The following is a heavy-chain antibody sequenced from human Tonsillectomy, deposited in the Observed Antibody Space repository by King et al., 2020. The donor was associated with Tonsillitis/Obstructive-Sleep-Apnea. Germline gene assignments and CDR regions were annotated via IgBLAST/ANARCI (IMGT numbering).Heavy chain of an antibody. V-gene: IGHV4-59*01. D-gene: IGHD4-17*01. CDR2: IYYSGST. CDR3: ARDLVVDYEDYYYGMDV. Sequence: VQLQESGPGLVKPSETLSLTCTVSGGSISSYYWSWIRQPPGKGLEWIGYIYYSGSTNYNPSLKSRVTISVDTSKNQFSLKLSSVTAADTAVYYCARDLVVDYEDYYYGMDVWGQGTTVTVSS. J-gene: IGHJ6*02. CDR1: GGSISSYY.